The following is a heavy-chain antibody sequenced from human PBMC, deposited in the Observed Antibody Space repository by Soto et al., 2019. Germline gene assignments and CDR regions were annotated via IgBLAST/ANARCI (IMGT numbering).Heavy chain of an antibody. Sequence: TLSLTRSVSGGSICSAALYWTWIGQHPGKGLEWIGYIYYSGSTYYNPSLKSRVTISVDTSKNQFSLKLSSVTAADTAVYYCARDSIPYYGSAHYGMDVWGQGTTVT. CDR2: IYYSGST. V-gene: IGHV4-31*03. J-gene: IGHJ6*02. CDR3: ARDSIPYYGSAHYGMDV. CDR1: GGSICSAALY. D-gene: IGHD3-10*01.